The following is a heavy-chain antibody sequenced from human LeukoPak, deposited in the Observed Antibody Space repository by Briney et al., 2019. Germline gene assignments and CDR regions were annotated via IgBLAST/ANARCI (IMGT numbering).Heavy chain of an antibody. Sequence: GGSLRLSCVASGFTFSSYWMHWVRQAPGKGLVWVSRINSDGSSTSYADSVKGRFTISRDNAKNTLYLQMNSLRAEDTAVYYCARGRSITLLRGVAMSDGFDVWGQGAMVAVSS. CDR1: GFTFSSYW. J-gene: IGHJ3*01. CDR3: ARGRSITLLRGVAMSDGFDV. V-gene: IGHV3-74*01. CDR2: INSDGSST. D-gene: IGHD3-10*01.